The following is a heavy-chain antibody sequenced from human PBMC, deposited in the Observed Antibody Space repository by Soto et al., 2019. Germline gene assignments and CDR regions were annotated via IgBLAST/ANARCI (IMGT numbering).Heavy chain of an antibody. CDR1: GFTFSSYA. J-gene: IGHJ5*02. V-gene: IGHV3-23*01. CDR3: AKLNSSGYYVNWFDP. D-gene: IGHD3-22*01. CDR2: ISGSGGST. Sequence: PGGLLRLSCAASGFTFSSYAMSWVRQAPGKGLEWVSAISGSGGSTYYADSVKGRFTISRDNSKNTLYLQMNSLRAEDTAVYYCAKLNSSGYYVNWFDPWGQGTLVTVSS.